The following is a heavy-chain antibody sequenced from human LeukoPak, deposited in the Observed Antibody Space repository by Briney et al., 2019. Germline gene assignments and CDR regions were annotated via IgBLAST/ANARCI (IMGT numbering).Heavy chain of an antibody. CDR3: ARDGPAQMVDFDY. J-gene: IGHJ4*02. Sequence: ASVKVSCKASGYTFTGSGWYLYWLRQAPGQGLECVGWIHPNNGATLYAQKFQGRVAMTTDTSISTAYMELSRLRSDDTAMYNCARDGPAQMVDFDYWGQGTLVTVSS. D-gene: IGHD3-10*01. V-gene: IGHV1-2*02. CDR1: GYTFTGSGWY. CDR2: IHPNNGAT.